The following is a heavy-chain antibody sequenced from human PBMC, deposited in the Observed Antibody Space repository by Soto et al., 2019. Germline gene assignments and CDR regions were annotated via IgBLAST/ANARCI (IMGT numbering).Heavy chain of an antibody. V-gene: IGHV1-69*12. CDR3: ARDKDRLQLGGNYYYILDV. CDR2: IMPVFPTP. J-gene: IGHJ6*02. CDR1: GGTFSTSA. Sequence: QVQLVQSGAEVKKPGSSVKVSCKASGGTFSTSAISWVRQAPGQGLEWVGGIMPVFPTPDYAQSFQGRVTITADESTSTAYLELTSLRADDTAVYDCARDKDRLQLGGNYYYILDVWGQGTAITVPS. D-gene: IGHD1-1*01.